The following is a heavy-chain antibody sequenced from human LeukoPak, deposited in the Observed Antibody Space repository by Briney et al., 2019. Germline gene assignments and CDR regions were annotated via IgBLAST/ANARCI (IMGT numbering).Heavy chain of an antibody. CDR3: ARKTKSGYSYGSLQFGWYFDL. CDR1: GVSISSYY. D-gene: IGHD5-18*01. CDR2: IYYSGST. V-gene: IGHV4-59*01. Sequence: SETLSLTCTVSGVSISSYYWSWIRQPPGKGLEWIGYIYYSGSTNYNPSLKSRVTISVDTSKNQFSPKLSSVTAADTAVYYCARKTKSGYSYGSLQFGWYFDLWGRGTLVTVSS. J-gene: IGHJ2*01.